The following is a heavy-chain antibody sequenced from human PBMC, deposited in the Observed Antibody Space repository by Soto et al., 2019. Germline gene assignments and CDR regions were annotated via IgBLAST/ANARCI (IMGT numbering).Heavy chain of an antibody. CDR3: ARAKWELLGRYNWFDP. D-gene: IGHD1-26*01. CDR1: GRAISCDY. J-gene: IGHJ5*02. V-gene: IGHV4-59*01. CDR2: IYYSGST. Sequence: ETLSLPRTVPGRAISCDYWSWIRQPPGKGLEWIGYIYYSGSTNYNPSLKSRVTISVDTSKNQFSLKLSSVTAADTAVYYCARAKWELLGRYNWFDPWGQGTLVTVSS.